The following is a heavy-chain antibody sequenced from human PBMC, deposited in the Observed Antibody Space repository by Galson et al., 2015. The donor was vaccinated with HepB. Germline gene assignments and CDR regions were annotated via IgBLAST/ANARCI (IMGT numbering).Heavy chain of an antibody. CDR1: GFTFSSYG. CDR3: ARGGYYANYFDY. CDR2: IWYDGSNK. J-gene: IGHJ4*02. V-gene: IGHV3-33*01. D-gene: IGHD3-10*01. Sequence: SLRLSCAASGFTFSSYGMHWVRQAPGKGLEWVAVIWYDGSNKYYADSVKGRFTISRDNSKNTLYLQMNSLRAEDTAVYYCARGGYYANYFDYWSQGTLVTVSS.